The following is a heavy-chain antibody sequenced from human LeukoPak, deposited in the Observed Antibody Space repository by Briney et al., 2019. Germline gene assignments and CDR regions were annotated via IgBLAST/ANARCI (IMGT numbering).Heavy chain of an antibody. D-gene: IGHD1-26*01. J-gene: IGHJ4*02. Sequence: GGSLRLSCAASGFTFSSYAMSWVRQAPGKGLEWVSAISGSGGSTYYADSVKGRFTISRDNSKNTMYLQMNSLRVEDTAVYYCVKDYQVGNSPAFGDYWGQGTLVTISS. CDR3: VKDYQVGNSPAFGDY. CDR1: GFTFSSYA. CDR2: ISGSGGST. V-gene: IGHV3-23*01.